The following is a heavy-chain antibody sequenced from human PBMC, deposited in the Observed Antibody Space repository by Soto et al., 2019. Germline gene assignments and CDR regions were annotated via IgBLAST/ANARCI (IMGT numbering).Heavy chain of an antibody. D-gene: IGHD3-3*01. J-gene: IGHJ6*02. CDR2: IIPMFGTA. CDR3: ARDQLFLEWLNLGSGMDV. Sequence: SVKVSCKASGGTLSNYAISWVRQAPGQGPEWMGGIIPMFGTAKCAQQFQGRVTISADETTNTAYMEMSGLISEDTAVYYCARDQLFLEWLNLGSGMDVWGQGITVTVSS. V-gene: IGHV1-69*13. CDR1: GGTLSNYA.